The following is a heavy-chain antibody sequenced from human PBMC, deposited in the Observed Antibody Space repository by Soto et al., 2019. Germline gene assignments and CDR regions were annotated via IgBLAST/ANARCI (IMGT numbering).Heavy chain of an antibody. CDR2: IIPIFGTA. V-gene: IGHV1-69*13. CDR1: GATFSSYA. D-gene: IGHD2-21*02. J-gene: IGHJ6*02. CDR3: ASPHTPPDIVATIYCGGDCSPTHYYYYYGMDV. Sequence: SVKVSCKAPGATFSSYAISWVRQPPGQGLEWMGGIIPIFGTANYAQKFQGRVTITADESTSTAYMELSSLRSEDTAVYYCASPHTPPDIVATIYCGGDCSPTHYYYYYGMDVWGQGTTVTVSS.